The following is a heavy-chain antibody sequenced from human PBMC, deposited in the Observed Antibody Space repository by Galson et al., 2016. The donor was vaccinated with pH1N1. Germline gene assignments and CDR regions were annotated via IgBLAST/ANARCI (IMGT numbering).Heavy chain of an antibody. Sequence: SCKASEGTLTRYAISWVRQAPGQGLEWMGGIIPVFGAATYAQKFQGRVAITADKSADTAYMELSSLRSEDTAVYYCASPPPSSGHLNYYYYMDVWGQGTTVTVS. D-gene: IGHD3-3*01. J-gene: IGHJ6*03. CDR1: EGTLTRYA. V-gene: IGHV1-69*06. CDR3: ASPPPSSGHLNYYYYMDV. CDR2: IIPVFGAA.